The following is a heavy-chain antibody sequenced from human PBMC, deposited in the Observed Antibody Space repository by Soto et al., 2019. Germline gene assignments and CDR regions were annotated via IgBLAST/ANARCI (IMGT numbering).Heavy chain of an antibody. J-gene: IGHJ4*02. CDR1: GGSISSGGYY. Sequence: PSETLSLTCTVSGGSISSGGYYWSWIRQHPGKGLEWIGYIYYSGSTYYNPSLKSRVTISVDTSKNQFSLKLSSVTAADTAVYYCARGRLRDYGKDDYWGQGTLVTVSS. CDR3: ARGRLRDYGKDDY. D-gene: IGHD4-17*01. CDR2: IYYSGST. V-gene: IGHV4-31*03.